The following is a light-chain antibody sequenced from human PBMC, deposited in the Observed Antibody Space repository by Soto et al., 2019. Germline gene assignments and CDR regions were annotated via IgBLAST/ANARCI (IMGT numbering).Light chain of an antibody. CDR2: EVT. CDR1: SSDVGGYNY. CDR3: SSFAGSDSVV. V-gene: IGLV2-8*01. J-gene: IGLJ2*01. Sequence: QSVLTQPPSASGSPGQSVTISCTGTSSDVGGYNYVSWYQQHAGKGPKLMIYEVTKRPSGVPDRFSGSKFGNTASLTVSGLQADDEAAYYCSSFAGSDSVVFGGGTKLTV.